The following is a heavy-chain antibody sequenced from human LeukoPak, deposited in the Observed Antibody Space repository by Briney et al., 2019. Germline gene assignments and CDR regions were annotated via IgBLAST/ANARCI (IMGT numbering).Heavy chain of an antibody. CDR2: IIPIFGTA. V-gene: IGHV1-69*13. Sequence: SVKVSCKASGGTFSSYAISWVRQAPGQGLEWMGGIIPIFGTANYAQKFQGRVTITADESTSTAYMELSSLRSEDTAVYYCARVVKEGYYGSGSYYGYWGQGTLVTVSS. CDR1: GGTFSSYA. J-gene: IGHJ4*02. CDR3: ARVVKEGYYGSGSYYGY. D-gene: IGHD3-10*01.